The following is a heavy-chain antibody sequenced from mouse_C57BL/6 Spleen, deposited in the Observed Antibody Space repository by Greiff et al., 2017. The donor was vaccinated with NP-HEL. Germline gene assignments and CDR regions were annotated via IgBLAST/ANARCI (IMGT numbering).Heavy chain of an antibody. CDR2: INPSNGGT. CDR3: ARGGFITTVVAGDY. Sequence: QVQLQQPGTELVKPGASVKLSCKASGYTFTSYWMHWVKQRPGQGLEWIGNINPSNGGTNYNEKFKSKATLTVDKSSSTAYMQRSSLTSEDSAVYYCARGGFITTVVAGDYWGQGTTLTVSS. CDR1: GYTFTSYW. D-gene: IGHD1-1*01. V-gene: IGHV1-53*01. J-gene: IGHJ2*01.